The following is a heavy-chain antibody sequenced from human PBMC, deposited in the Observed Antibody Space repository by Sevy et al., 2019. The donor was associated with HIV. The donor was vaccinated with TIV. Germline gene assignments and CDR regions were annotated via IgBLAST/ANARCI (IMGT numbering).Heavy chain of an antibody. J-gene: IGHJ6*03. CDR2: IIPIFGTA. CDR3: ARDLRVVVPAAKYAGGRYYYYYMDV. Sequence: ASVKASCKASGGTFSSYAISWVRQAPGQGLEWMGGIIPIFGTANYAQKFQGRVTITADKSTSTAYMELSSLRSEDTAVYYCARDLRVVVPAAKYAGGRYYYYYMDVWGKGTTVTVSS. V-gene: IGHV1-69*06. D-gene: IGHD2-2*01. CDR1: GGTFSSYA.